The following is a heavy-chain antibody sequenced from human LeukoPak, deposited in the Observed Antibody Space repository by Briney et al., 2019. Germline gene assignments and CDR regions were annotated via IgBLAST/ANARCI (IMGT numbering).Heavy chain of an antibody. CDR3: ARGARRYFDY. CDR1: GGSISSGGYY. J-gene: IGHJ4*02. CDR2: IYYSGTT. V-gene: IGHV4-31*03. Sequence: SETLSLTCTVSGGSISSGGYYWSWIRQHPGRGLEWIGYIYYSGTTYYNPSLKSRVTISVDTSKNQFSLKLSSVTAADTAVYYCARGARRYFDYWGQGTLVTVSS.